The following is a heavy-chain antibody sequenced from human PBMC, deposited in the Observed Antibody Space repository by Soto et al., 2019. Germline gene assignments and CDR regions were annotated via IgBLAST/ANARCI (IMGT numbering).Heavy chain of an antibody. Sequence: QVQLVQSGAEVKKPGASVKVSCKASGYTFTTYGITWVRQAPGQGLEWMVWIRTYNGNTNYVPKFQGRVTMTTDTSTSTVYMELRSLRSDDTAVYYCARYISGWTGDLDLWGQGTPVTVSS. CDR2: IRTYNGNT. CDR3: ARYISGWTGDLDL. D-gene: IGHD6-19*01. CDR1: GYTFTTYG. V-gene: IGHV1-18*01. J-gene: IGHJ5*02.